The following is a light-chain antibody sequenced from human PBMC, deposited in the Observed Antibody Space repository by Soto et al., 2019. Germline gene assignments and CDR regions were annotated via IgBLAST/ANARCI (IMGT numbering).Light chain of an antibody. V-gene: IGKV3-15*01. Sequence: EIVMTQSPATLSVSPGERATLSCRASQSVSSNLAWYQQKPGQAPRLLIYGASTRATGIPGRFSGSGSGTEFTLTISSLQSEDFAVYYCQQYNTWPPFTFGPGTKVDIK. CDR3: QQYNTWPPFT. CDR1: QSVSSN. J-gene: IGKJ3*01. CDR2: GAS.